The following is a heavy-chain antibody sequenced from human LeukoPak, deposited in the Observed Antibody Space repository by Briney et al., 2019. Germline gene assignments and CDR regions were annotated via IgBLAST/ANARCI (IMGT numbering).Heavy chain of an antibody. D-gene: IGHD3-3*01. J-gene: IGHJ4*02. CDR2: IKSKTDGGTT. CDR1: GFSLSAYW. CDR3: TTGFLEWLSKPFFDY. V-gene: IGHV3-15*01. Sequence: GGSLRLSCAASGFSLSAYWMTWVRQAPGKGLEWVGRIKSKTDGGTTDYAAPVKGRFTISRDDSKNTVYLQINSLKTEDTAVYYCTTGFLEWLSKPFFDYWGQGTLVTVSS.